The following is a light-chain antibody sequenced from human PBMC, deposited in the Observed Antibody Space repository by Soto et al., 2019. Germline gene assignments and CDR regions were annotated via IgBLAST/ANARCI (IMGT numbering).Light chain of an antibody. V-gene: IGKV3D-15*01. CDR2: DAS. CDR1: QSVGSK. Sequence: EIVLTQSPATLSLSPGERATLSCRASQSVGSKLAWYQQRPGQAPRLLIYDASNRATGIPARFTGSGSGTEFTLTISSLQSEDFAVYYCQQYNSWPETFGQGTKVDI. J-gene: IGKJ1*01. CDR3: QQYNSWPET.